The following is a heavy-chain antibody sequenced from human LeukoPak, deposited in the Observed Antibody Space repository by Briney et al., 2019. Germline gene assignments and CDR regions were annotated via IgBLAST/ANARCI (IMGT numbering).Heavy chain of an antibody. CDR2: INRNSGGI. D-gene: IGHD3-3*01. J-gene: IGHJ6*03. Sequence: PGRSLRLSCAASGFTFDDYAMHWVRLPPGKGLEWVSGINRNSGGIGYADSVKGRFIISRDNAKNSLYLQMNSLRAEDTALYYCAKDIGGRDKGAYFYMDVWGKGTTVTISS. CDR3: AKDIGGRDKGAYFYMDV. V-gene: IGHV3-9*01. CDR1: GFTFDDYA.